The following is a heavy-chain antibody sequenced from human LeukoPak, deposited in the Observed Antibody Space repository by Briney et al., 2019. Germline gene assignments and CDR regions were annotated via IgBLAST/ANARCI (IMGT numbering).Heavy chain of an antibody. CDR3: ARDWGYFDWLLSSDAFDI. D-gene: IGHD3-9*01. CDR1: GFTFGSYS. Sequence: PGGSLRLSCAASGFTFGSYSMNWVRQAPGKGLEWVSYISSSSSTIYYADSVKGRFTISRDNAKNSLYLQMNSLRAEDTAVYYCARDWGYFDWLLSSDAFDIWGQGTMVTVSS. V-gene: IGHV3-48*04. J-gene: IGHJ3*02. CDR2: ISSSSSTI.